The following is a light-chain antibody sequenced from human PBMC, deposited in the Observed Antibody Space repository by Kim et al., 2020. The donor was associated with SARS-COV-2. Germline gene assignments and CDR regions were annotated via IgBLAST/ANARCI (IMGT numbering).Light chain of an antibody. CDR2: QDT. Sequence: SVSPGQGASISCSGDKLGNSYVSWYQQKAGQSPLLVIYQDTERPSGIPERFSGSNSGNTATLTISGTQTLDEADYYCQAWDTNTAIFGRGTQLTVL. CDR3: QAWDTNTAI. J-gene: IGLJ2*01. CDR1: KLGNSY. V-gene: IGLV3-1*01.